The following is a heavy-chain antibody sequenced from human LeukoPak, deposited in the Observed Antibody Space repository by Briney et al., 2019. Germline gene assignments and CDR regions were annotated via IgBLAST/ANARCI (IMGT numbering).Heavy chain of an antibody. D-gene: IGHD3-10*01. J-gene: IGHJ4*02. CDR1: GYSITSSSW. CDR2: IYHSGTT. V-gene: IGHV4-28*01. CDR3: ARKENVYYYFDY. Sequence: SETLSLTCAVSGYSITSSSWWGWIRQPPGKGLEWIGYIYHSGTTYYNPSLQSRVTMPVDTSKNQFSLKLSSVTAVDTAVYYCARKENVYYYFDYWGQGTLVTVSS.